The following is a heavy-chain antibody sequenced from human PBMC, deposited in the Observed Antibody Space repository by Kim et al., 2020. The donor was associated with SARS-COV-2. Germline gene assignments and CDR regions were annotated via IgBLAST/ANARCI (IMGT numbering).Heavy chain of an antibody. J-gene: IGHJ3*02. CDR1: GFTFSSYS. CDR2: ISSSSSYI. D-gene: IGHD3-22*01. Sequence: GGSLRLSCAASGFTFSSYSMNWVRQAPGKGLEWVSSISSSSSYIYYADSVKGRFTISRDNAKNSLYLQMNSLGAEDTAVYYCARAGRITMIVVVEGGAFDIWGQGTMVTVSS. CDR3: ARAGRITMIVVVEGGAFDI. V-gene: IGHV3-21*01.